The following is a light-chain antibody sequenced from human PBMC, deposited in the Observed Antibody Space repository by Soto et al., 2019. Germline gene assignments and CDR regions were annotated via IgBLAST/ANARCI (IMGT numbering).Light chain of an antibody. Sequence: DIQMTQSPSSLSPSVGDRVTITCRASRSIGDWLAWYQQKPGKAPELLIFDASNLKSGVSSRFSGSGSGTEFTLTISRLQPDDVATYYCLQYSSHSWTFGQGTKVDIK. J-gene: IGKJ1*01. CDR2: DAS. CDR3: LQYSSHSWT. CDR1: RSIGDW. V-gene: IGKV1-5*01.